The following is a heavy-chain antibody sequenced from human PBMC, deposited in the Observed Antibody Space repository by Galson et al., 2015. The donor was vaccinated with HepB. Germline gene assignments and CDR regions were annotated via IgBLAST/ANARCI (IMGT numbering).Heavy chain of an antibody. V-gene: IGHV3-15*01. J-gene: IGHJ4*02. CDR3: TTDIPVLRFLEWLLPLDY. CDR1: GFTFSNAW. D-gene: IGHD3-3*01. Sequence: SLRLSCAASGFTFSNAWMSWVRQAPGKGLEWVGRIKSKTDGGTTDYAAPVKGRFTISRDDSKNTLYLQMNSLKTEDTAVYYCTTDIPVLRFLEWLLPLDYWGQGTLVTVSS. CDR2: IKSKTDGGTT.